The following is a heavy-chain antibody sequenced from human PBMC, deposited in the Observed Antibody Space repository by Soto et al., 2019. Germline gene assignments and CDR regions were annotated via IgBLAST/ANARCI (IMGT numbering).Heavy chain of an antibody. CDR3: AKDPPGEWSY. V-gene: IGHV3-23*01. J-gene: IGHJ4*02. Sequence: GVSLRLSCAASGFPFRSYAMSWVRQAPGKGLEWVSAISGSGGSTYYANSVKGRFTISRDNSKNTLYLQMNSLRAEDTAVYYCAKDPPGEWSYCGQGTLVTVSS. CDR2: ISGSGGST. CDR1: GFPFRSYA. D-gene: IGHD2-8*01.